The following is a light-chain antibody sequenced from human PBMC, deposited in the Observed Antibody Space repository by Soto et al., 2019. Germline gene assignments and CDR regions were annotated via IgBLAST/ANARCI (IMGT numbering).Light chain of an antibody. Sequence: EIVLTQSPATLSLSPGERATPSCRASQSISSYLAWYQQKPDQAPRLLIYDASNRATGIPARFSGSGSGTDFTLTISSLEPEDFAVYYCHQRSTWPFTFGPGT. CDR3: HQRSTWPFT. CDR2: DAS. J-gene: IGKJ3*01. CDR1: QSISSY. V-gene: IGKV3-11*01.